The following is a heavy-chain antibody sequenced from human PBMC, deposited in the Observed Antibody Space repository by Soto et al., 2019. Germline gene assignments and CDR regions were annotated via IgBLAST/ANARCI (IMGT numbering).Heavy chain of an antibody. CDR2: INPNSGGT. CDR1: GYTFTGYY. V-gene: IGHV1-2*02. D-gene: IGHD2-2*01. J-gene: IGHJ6*03. Sequence: ASVKVSCKASGYTFTGYYMHWVRQAPGQGLEWMGCINPNSGGTNYAQKFQGRVTITTDTSISTAYMELSRLRSEDTAVYYCARDSPIVVGPAARGDYYYDYKDVWGRGTTVTVSS. CDR3: ARDSPIVVGPAARGDYYYDYKDV.